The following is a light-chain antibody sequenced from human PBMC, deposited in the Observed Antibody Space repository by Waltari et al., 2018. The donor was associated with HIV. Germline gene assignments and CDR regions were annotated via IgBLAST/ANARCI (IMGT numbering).Light chain of an antibody. CDR1: ISDVGVYKP. V-gene: IGLV2-14*03. Sequence: QSALTQPASVSGSPGQSITIPCTGTISDVGVYKPVAWDQHHPGKAPKLTIYDVSNRPSGVPYRFSGSKSGNTASLTISGLQAEDEADYYCKSKTSSSTPCVFGTGTKVTVL. CDR2: DVS. J-gene: IGLJ1*01. CDR3: KSKTSSSTPCV.